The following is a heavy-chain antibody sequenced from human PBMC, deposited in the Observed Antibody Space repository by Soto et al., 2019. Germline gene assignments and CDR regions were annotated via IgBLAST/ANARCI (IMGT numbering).Heavy chain of an antibody. CDR1: GGAFTNYS. CDR3: ASWSAWNPLYYHGMDV. D-gene: IGHD1-1*01. V-gene: IGHV1-69*06. CDR2: IIPLHNTS. J-gene: IGHJ6*02. Sequence: QVHLLQSGAEVKKPGSSLKVSCKVSGGAFTNYSLNWVRHSPRQGLEWLGGIIPLHNTSNYSEKFVGRLSGTADISSSTGYMHLSGLTSGDTATYCCASWSAWNPLYYHGMDVWGQGTTVTVSS.